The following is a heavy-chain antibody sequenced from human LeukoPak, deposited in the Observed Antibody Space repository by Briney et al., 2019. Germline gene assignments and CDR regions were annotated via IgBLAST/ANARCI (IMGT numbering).Heavy chain of an antibody. CDR3: ARTGVLPRLTWIQLWYLDY. CDR2: INPNSGGT. V-gene: IGHV1-2*02. D-gene: IGHD5-18*01. CDR1: GYTFTGYY. Sequence: GASVKVSCKASGYTFTGYYMHWVRQAPGQGLEWMGWINPNSGGTNYAQKFQGRVTMTRDTSISTAYMELSRLRSDDTAVYYCARTGVLPRLTWIQLWYLDYWGQGTLVTVSS. J-gene: IGHJ4*02.